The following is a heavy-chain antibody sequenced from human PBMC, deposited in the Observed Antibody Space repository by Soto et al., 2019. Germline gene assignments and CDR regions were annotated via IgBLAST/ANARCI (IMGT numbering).Heavy chain of an antibody. J-gene: IGHJ5*02. CDR2: IYHSGST. CDR1: GGSISSSNW. V-gene: IGHV4-4*02. D-gene: IGHD3-10*01. Sequence: TLSLTCAVSGGSISSSNWWSWVRQPPGKGLEWIGEIYHSGSTNYNPSLKSRVTISVDKSKNQFSLKLSSVTAADTAVYYCARALDYYGSGSYYNWFDPWGQGTLVTVSS. CDR3: ARALDYYGSGSYYNWFDP.